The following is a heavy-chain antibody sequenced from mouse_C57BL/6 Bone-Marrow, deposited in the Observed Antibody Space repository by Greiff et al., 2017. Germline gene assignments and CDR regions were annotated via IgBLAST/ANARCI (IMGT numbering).Heavy chain of an antibody. CDR1: GYTFTSYW. CDR3: ARGTTVVATGY. J-gene: IGHJ2*01. CDR2: IYPGSGST. D-gene: IGHD1-1*01. Sequence: VKLQQPGAELVKPGASVKMSCKASGYTFTSYWITWVKQRPGQGLEWIGDIYPGSGSTNYHEKFKSKATLTVDTSSSTAYMQISSLTSEDSAVYYCARGTTVVATGYWGQGTTLTVSS. V-gene: IGHV1-55*01.